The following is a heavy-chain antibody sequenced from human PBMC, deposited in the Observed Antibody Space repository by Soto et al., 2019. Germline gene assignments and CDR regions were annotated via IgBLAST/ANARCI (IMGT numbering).Heavy chain of an antibody. CDR2: IYYRGNA. CDR3: ARLEGLTTISYYFDF. V-gene: IGHV4-39*01. D-gene: IGHD2-21*02. Sequence: SETLFLTCSVSDCSLHSDKNYLGWVRQPPGKGLEWIGSIYYRGNAYYNPSLQTRVTISLDKSKSQFSLKLNPVTAADSAVYFCARLEGLTTISYYFDFWGPGALVTVSS. CDR1: DCSLHSDKNY. J-gene: IGHJ4*02.